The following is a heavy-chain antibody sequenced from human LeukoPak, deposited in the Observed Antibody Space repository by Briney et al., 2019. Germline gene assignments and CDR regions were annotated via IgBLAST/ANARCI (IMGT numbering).Heavy chain of an antibody. V-gene: IGHV1-8*01. Sequence: ASVKVSCKASGYTFTSYDFNWVRQATGQGLEWMGWMNPNSGNTGYAQKFQGRVTMTRNTSISTAYMELSSLRSEDTAVYYCARGDKVRVLRGYFDPWGQGTLVTVSS. D-gene: IGHD6-13*01. CDR1: GYTFTSYD. CDR2: MNPNSGNT. CDR3: ARGDKVRVLRGYFDP. J-gene: IGHJ5*02.